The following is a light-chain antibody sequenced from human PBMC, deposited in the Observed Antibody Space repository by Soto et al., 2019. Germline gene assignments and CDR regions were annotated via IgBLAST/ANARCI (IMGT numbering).Light chain of an antibody. Sequence: QSVLTQPASVSGSPGQSITISCTGTSSDVGSYDLVSWYQQYPGKAPKLMIYEASERPSGVSYRFSGSKSANTASLTISGLQAEDEADYYCCSYAGDSTYVFGTGTKV. V-gene: IGLV2-23*01. CDR1: SSDVGSYDL. CDR2: EAS. CDR3: CSYAGDSTYV. J-gene: IGLJ1*01.